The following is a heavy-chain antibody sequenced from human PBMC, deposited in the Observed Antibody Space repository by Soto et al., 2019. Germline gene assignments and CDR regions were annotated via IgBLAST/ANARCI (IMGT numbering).Heavy chain of an antibody. CDR1: GYTFTSYG. CDR3: ARDWFGIDY. V-gene: IGHV1-18*01. CDR2: INPYNGNT. Sequence: QVQLVQSGAEVKKPGASVKASCKASGYTFTSYGISWVRQAPGQGLEWMGWINPYNGNTNYAQKLQGRVTMTTDTSTNTADMELRSLRSDDTAVYYCARDWFGIDYWGQGTLVTVSS. J-gene: IGHJ4*02. D-gene: IGHD3-16*01.